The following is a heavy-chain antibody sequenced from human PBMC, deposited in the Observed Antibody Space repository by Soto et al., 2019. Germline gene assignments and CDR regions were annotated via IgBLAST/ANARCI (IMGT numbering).Heavy chain of an antibody. J-gene: IGHJ4*02. CDR1: GFTFSSYG. CDR2: ISYDGSNK. Sequence: GGSLRLSCAASGFTFSSYGMHWVRQAPGKGLEWVAVISYDGSNKYYADSVKGRFTISRDNSKNTLYLQMNSLRAEDTAVYYCAKASDSSGWYEANFDYWGQGT. D-gene: IGHD6-19*01. CDR3: AKASDSSGWYEANFDY. V-gene: IGHV3-30*18.